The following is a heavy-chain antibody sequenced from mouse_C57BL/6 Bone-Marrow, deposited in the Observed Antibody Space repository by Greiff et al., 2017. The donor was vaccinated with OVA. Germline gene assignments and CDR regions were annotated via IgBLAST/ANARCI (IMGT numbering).Heavy chain of an antibody. CDR1: GISITTGNYR. J-gene: IGHJ3*01. Sequence: EVQLQESGPGLVKPSQTVFLTCTVTGISITTGNYRWSWIRPFPGNKLEWIGYIYYSGTITYNPSLTSRTTITRDTPKNQFFLEMNSLTAEDTATYYCASYYSKGAWFAYWGQGTLVTVSA. CDR2: IYYSGTI. CDR3: ASYYSKGAWFAY. V-gene: IGHV3-5*01. D-gene: IGHD2-5*01.